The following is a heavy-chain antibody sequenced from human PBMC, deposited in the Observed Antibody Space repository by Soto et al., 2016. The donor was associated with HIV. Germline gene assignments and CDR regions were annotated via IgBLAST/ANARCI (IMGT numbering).Heavy chain of an antibody. CDR3: ARDRGPAAGTGRGGGYGLDV. D-gene: IGHD6-13*01. Sequence: QVQLQESGPGLVKPSGTLSLTCAVSGGSISGSHWWTWVRQPPGKGLEWIGEIHHSASTNYNPSLKSRVTISVDKSKNQFSLKLNSVTAADTAVYYCARDRGPAAGTGRGGGYGLDVWGPKGTTGHRLL. J-gene: IGHJ6*01. V-gene: IGHV4-4*02. CDR1: GGSISGSHW. CDR2: IHHSAST.